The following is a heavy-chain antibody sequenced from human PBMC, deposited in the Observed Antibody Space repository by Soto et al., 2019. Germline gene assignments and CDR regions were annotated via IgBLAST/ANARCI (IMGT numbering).Heavy chain of an antibody. CDR3: AKPRGCWPESYFDS. CDR2: ISGRGDTT. V-gene: IGHV3-23*01. CDR1: GFTFTNYA. D-gene: IGHD2-8*01. Sequence: EVQLLESGGGLVQPGGSLRLSCAASGFTFTNYAMSWVRQAPGKGLELVSAISGRGDTTYYVDSVKCRFTLSRDNYKNPLYLQMDSLRSDDTAVYYCAKPRGCWPESYFDSWGQGILVTVSS. J-gene: IGHJ4*02.